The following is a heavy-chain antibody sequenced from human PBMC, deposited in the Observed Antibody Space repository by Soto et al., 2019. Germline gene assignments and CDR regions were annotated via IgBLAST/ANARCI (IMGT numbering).Heavy chain of an antibody. D-gene: IGHD6-13*01. CDR1: GYTFTSYG. Sequence: QVQLVQSGAEVKKPGASVKVSCKASGYTFTSYGISWVRQAPGQGLEWMGWISAYNGDTNYAQKLQGRVTRTTDTATSTAYMELRSLRADDTAVYYCATAEPRIAALFNWFDPWGQGTLVTVSS. CDR3: ATAEPRIAALFNWFDP. J-gene: IGHJ5*02. V-gene: IGHV1-18*01. CDR2: ISAYNGDT.